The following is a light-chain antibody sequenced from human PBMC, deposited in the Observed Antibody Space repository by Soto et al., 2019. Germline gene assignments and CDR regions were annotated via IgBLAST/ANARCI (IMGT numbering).Light chain of an antibody. J-gene: IGKJ1*01. CDR1: QSISTW. V-gene: IGKV1-5*01. CDR2: DAS. Sequence: GDRVTITCRASQSISTWLAWYQQKPGKAPNLLIYDASNLESGVPSRFSGSGSGTEFSLTISSLEPEDFATYYCQQYNNYLWTFGQGTKVDIK. CDR3: QQYNNYLWT.